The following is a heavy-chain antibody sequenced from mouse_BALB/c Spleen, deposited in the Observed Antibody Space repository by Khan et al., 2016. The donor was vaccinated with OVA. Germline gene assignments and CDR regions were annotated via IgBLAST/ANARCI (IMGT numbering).Heavy chain of an antibody. CDR2: IDPANDNS. V-gene: IGHV14-3*02. D-gene: IGHD4-1*01. CDR3: APAGTGDYCDY. J-gene: IGHJ2*02. Sequence: EVQLQQSGAELVKPGASVKLSCTASGFTINDTHMHWVKQRPEQGLEWIGRIDPANDNSKYDPRFQGKATITADTSSNTAYLHLSSLTSEDTAVYYCAPAGTGDYCDYWGQGTSLTVAS. CDR1: GFTINDTH.